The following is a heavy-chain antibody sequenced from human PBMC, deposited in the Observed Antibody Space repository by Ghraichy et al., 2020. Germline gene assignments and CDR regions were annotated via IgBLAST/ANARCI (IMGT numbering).Heavy chain of an antibody. J-gene: IGHJ4*02. CDR3: ERQRLEFDY. CDR2: INHSGST. Sequence: SETLSLTCAVYGGSFSGYYWSWIRQPPGKGLEWIGEINHSGSTNYNPSLKSRVTISVDTSKNQFSLKLSSVTAADTAVYYCERQRLEFDYWGQGTLVTVSS. D-gene: IGHD6-6*01. CDR1: GGSFSGYY. V-gene: IGHV4-34*01.